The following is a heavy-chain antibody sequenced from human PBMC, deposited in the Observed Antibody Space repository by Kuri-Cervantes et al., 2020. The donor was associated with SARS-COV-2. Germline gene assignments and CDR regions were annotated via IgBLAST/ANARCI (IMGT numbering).Heavy chain of an antibody. D-gene: IGHD6-13*01. J-gene: IGHJ4*02. CDR3: AGVYSSSWYGVIPFDY. V-gene: IGHV1-18*01. Sequence: ASVKVSCKASGYTFTSYGISWVRQAPGQGPEWMGWISAYNGNTNYAQKLQGRVTMTTDTSTSTAYMELRSLRSDDTAVYYCAGVYSSSWYGVIPFDYWGQGTLVTVSS. CDR1: GYTFTSYG. CDR2: ISAYNGNT.